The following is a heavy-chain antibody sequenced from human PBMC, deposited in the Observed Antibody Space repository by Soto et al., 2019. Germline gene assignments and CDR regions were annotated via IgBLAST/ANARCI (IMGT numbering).Heavy chain of an antibody. CDR2: ISSSGSTI. V-gene: IGHV3-11*01. J-gene: IGHJ4*02. Sequence: QVQLVESGGGLVKPGGSLRLSCAASGFTFSDYYMSWIRQAPGKGLEWVSDISSSGSTIYYADSVKGRFTISRDNAKNSLYLQMNSLSAEDTAVYCCASDRSSGWYYFDYWGQGTLVTVSS. CDR1: GFTFSDYY. D-gene: IGHD6-19*01. CDR3: ASDRSSGWYYFDY.